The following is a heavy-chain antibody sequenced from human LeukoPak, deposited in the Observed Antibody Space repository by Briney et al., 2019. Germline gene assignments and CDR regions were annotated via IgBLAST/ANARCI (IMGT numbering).Heavy chain of an antibody. V-gene: IGHV4-4*07. Sequence: PSETLSLTCTVSGGSISSYYWSWIRQPAGKGLEWIGRIYTSGSTNYNPSLKSRVTMSVDTSKNQFSLKLSSVTAADTAVYYCAAGHDLEICSSTSCYVGSPWFDPWGQGTLVTVSS. J-gene: IGHJ5*02. CDR1: GGSISSYY. CDR2: IYTSGST. D-gene: IGHD2-2*01. CDR3: AAGHDLEICSSTSCYVGSPWFDP.